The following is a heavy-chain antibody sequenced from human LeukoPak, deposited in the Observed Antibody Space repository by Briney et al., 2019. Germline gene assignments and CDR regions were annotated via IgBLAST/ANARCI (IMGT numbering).Heavy chain of an antibody. Sequence: PGGSLRLSCEASGFSFSRYAMHWVRQAPGKGLEWVAVILYDGSDDYYADSVKGRFTISRDNSKNTLYLQMNSLTAEDTAVYYCARDSRGFGELLGYYFDYWGQGTLVTVSS. J-gene: IGHJ4*02. CDR1: GFSFSRYA. CDR2: ILYDGSDD. V-gene: IGHV3-30-3*01. D-gene: IGHD3-10*01. CDR3: ARDSRGFGELLGYYFDY.